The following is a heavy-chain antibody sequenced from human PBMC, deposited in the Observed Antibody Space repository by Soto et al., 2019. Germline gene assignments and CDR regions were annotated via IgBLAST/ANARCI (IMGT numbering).Heavy chain of an antibody. J-gene: IGHJ4*02. V-gene: IGHV3-23*01. CDR3: AKDRYSGSYSFDY. CDR1: GFTFSSYA. Sequence: GESLKISCAASGFTFSSYAMSWVRQAPGKGLEWVSAISGSGGSTYYADSVKGRFTISRDNSKNTLYLQMNSLRAEDTAVYYCAKDRYSGSYSFDYWGQGTLVTVSS. CDR2: ISGSGGST. D-gene: IGHD1-26*01.